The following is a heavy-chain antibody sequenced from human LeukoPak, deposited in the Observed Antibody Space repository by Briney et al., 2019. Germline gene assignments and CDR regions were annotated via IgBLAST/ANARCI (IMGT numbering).Heavy chain of an antibody. CDR1: GGSISSGGYS. J-gene: IGHJ4*02. CDR3: ARAGRYYYDSSGHYKFTSAPFDY. V-gene: IGHV4-30-2*01. D-gene: IGHD3-22*01. CDR2: IYHSGST. Sequence: SQTLSLTCTVSGGSISSGGYSWSWIRQPPGKGQEWIGYIYHSGSTYYNPSLKSRVTISVDRSKNQFSLKLSSVTAADTAVYYCARAGRYYYDSSGHYKFTSAPFDYWGQGTLVTVSS.